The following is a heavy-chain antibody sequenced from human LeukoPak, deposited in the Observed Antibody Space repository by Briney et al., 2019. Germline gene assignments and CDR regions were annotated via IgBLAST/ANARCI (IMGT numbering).Heavy chain of an antibody. CDR1: GFTFSSYS. D-gene: IGHD2-2*01. CDR2: ISSSSSYI. Sequence: PGGSLRLSCAASGFTFSSYSMNWVRQAPGKGLEWVSSISSSSSYIYYADSVKGRFTISRDNAKNSLYLQMNSLRAEDTAVYYCARKSEKQFPAASSWFDPWGQGTLVTVSS. J-gene: IGHJ5*02. CDR3: ARKSEKQFPAASSWFDP. V-gene: IGHV3-21*01.